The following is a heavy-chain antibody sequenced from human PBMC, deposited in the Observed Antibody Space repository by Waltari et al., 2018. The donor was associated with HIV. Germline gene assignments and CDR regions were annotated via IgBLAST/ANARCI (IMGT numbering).Heavy chain of an antibody. Sequence: QVQLVESGGGVVQPGRSLRLSCAASGFTFSSYGMHWVRQAPGKGLEVVAVIWYDGSNKYYADSVKGRFTISRDNSKNTLYLQMNSLRAEDTAVYYCARLAVAGGGMDVWGQGTTVTVSS. CDR3: ARLAVAGGGMDV. D-gene: IGHD6-19*01. CDR2: IWYDGSNK. J-gene: IGHJ6*02. CDR1: GFTFSSYG. V-gene: IGHV3-33*01.